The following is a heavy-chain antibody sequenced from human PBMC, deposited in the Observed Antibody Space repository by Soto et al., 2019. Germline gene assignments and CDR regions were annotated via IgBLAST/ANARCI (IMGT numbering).Heavy chain of an antibody. CDR1: GYSFTSLH. D-gene: IGHD3-10*01. CDR2: MNPHSGET. Sequence: QVQLVQSGAEVRRPGASVKVSCKASGYSFTSLHFNWVRQATGQGLEWIGWMNPHSGETGYAQRFQGRVTMTRDISLSTAYMELRSLTSHDTAVYFRARGSPGPVDHWGQGTLVTVSS. CDR3: ARGSPGPVDH. V-gene: IGHV1-8*01. J-gene: IGHJ4*02.